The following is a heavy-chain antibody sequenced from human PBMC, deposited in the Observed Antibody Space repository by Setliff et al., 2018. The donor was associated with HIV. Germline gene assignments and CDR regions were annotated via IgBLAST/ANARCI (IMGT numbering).Heavy chain of an antibody. V-gene: IGHV3-21*01. J-gene: IGHJ6*02. CDR2: IDSSTTYI. CDR3: ARLSIATRPSFYAMDV. Sequence: GGSLRLSCAASGFTFSSYSMNWVRQAPGKGLEWVSSIDSSTTYIHYADSVKGRFTISRDNAKNSLFLRMNSLGAEDTAVYYCARLSIATRPSFYAMDVWDHGTTVTVSS. CDR1: GFTFSSYS. D-gene: IGHD6-6*01.